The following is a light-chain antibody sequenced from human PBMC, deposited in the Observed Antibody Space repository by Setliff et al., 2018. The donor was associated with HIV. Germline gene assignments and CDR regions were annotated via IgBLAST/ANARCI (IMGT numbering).Light chain of an antibody. J-gene: IGLJ3*02. CDR2: DVS. Sequence: QSALTQPRSVSGSPGQSVTISCTGTSSDVGAYNYVSWYQQHPGKAPKLMICDVSKRPSGVPDRFSASKSGNTASLTISGIQSEDEADYYCCSYAGSYNWVFGGGTKVTVL. CDR3: CSYAGSYNWV. V-gene: IGLV2-11*01. CDR1: SSDVGAYNY.